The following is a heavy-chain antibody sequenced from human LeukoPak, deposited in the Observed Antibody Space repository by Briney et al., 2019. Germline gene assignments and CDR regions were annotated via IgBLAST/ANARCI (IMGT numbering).Heavy chain of an antibody. CDR2: FYHSGST. CDR3: ARYILGGSGNYSYYYYYYMDV. V-gene: IGHV4-38-2*01. J-gene: IGHJ6*03. Sequence: PSETLSLTCAVSGYSISREYYWGWIRQPPGKGLEWIGSFYHSGSTYYKPSLKSRVTISVDTSKNQFSLKLSSVTAADTAVYYCARYILGGSGNYSYYYYYYMDVWGKGTTVTVSS. CDR1: GYSISREYY. D-gene: IGHD3-10*01.